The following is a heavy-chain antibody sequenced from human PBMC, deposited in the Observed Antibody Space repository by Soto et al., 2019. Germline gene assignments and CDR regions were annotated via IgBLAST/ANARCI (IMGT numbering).Heavy chain of an antibody. V-gene: IGHV1-69*13. D-gene: IGHD1-26*01. CDR1: GGTFSSYA. J-gene: IGHJ3*02. Sequence: SVKVSCKASGGTFSSYAMSWVRQAPGQGLEWMGGIIPIFGTANYAQKFQGRVTITADESTSTAYMELSSLRSEDTAVYYCAREEVGANMTGAFDIWGQGTMLNVSS. CDR3: AREEVGANMTGAFDI. CDR2: IIPIFGTA.